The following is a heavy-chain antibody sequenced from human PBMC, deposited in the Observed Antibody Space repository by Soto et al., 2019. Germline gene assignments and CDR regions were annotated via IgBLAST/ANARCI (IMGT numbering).Heavy chain of an antibody. CDR3: APTHEYSTSRFGY. CDR2: ISYDGSNK. CDR1: GFTFSSYA. J-gene: IGHJ4*02. V-gene: IGHV3-30-3*01. Sequence: GGSLRLSCAASGFTFSSYAMHWVRQAPGKGLEWVAVISYDGSNKYYADSVKGQFTISRDNSKNTLYLQMNSLRAEDTAVYYCAPTHEYSTSRFGYWGQGTLVTVPS. D-gene: IGHD6-6*01.